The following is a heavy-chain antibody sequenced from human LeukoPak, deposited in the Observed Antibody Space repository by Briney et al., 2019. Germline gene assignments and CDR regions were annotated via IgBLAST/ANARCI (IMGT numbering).Heavy chain of an antibody. CDR1: GFTFSSYS. CDR2: ISSSSSYI. D-gene: IGHD3-3*01. Sequence: GGSLRLPCAASGFTFSSYSMNWVRQAPGKGLEWVSSISSSSSYIYYADSVKGRFTISRDNAKNSLYLQMNSLRAEDTAVYYCARGGGPYDFWSEMSDYWGQGTLVTVSS. V-gene: IGHV3-21*01. CDR3: ARGGGPYDFWSEMSDY. J-gene: IGHJ4*02.